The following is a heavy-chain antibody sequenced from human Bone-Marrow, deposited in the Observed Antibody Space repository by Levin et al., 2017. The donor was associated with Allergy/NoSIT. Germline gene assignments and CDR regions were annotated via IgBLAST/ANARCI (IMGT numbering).Heavy chain of an antibody. D-gene: IGHD6-13*01. Sequence: GESLKISCKASGYTFTSYDINWVRQATGQGLEWMGWMNPNSGNTGYAQKFQGRVTMTRNTSISTAYMELSSLRSEDTAVYYCAGTTEPGYSSSWLDYYYYYGMDVWGQGTTVTVSS. CDR1: GYTFTSYD. CDR2: MNPNSGNT. J-gene: IGHJ6*02. CDR3: AGTTEPGYSSSWLDYYYYYGMDV. V-gene: IGHV1-8*01.